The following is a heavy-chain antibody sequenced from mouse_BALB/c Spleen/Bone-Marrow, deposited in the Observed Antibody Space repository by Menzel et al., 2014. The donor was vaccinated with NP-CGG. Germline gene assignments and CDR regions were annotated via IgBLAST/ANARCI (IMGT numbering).Heavy chain of an antibody. CDR1: GYTFTSYY. J-gene: IGHJ2*01. V-gene: IGHV1S56*01. CDR2: IYLGNVNT. Sequence: VQLQQSGLLQVKPGASVRISCKASGYTFTSYYIHWVKQRPGQGLEWIGWIYLGNVNTKYNEKFKGKATLTADKSSSTAYMQFSSLTSEDSAVYFCASGDYWGQGTTLTVSS. CDR3: ASGDY.